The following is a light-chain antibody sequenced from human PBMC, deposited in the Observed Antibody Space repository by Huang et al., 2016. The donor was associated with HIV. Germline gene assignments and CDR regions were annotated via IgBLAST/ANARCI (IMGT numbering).Light chain of an antibody. CDR1: QRVGEY. J-gene: IGKJ2*01. CDR2: GSS. Sequence: EIVMTQSPVTLSVSPGERATISCRASQRVGEYLAWYQQRPGQPPRLLIYGSSTRATGIPARFTGGGSGTEFTLTIDSLQSEDFAIYYCQQYDNGPYTFGQGTNLEIK. V-gene: IGKV3D-15*01. CDR3: QQYDNGPYT.